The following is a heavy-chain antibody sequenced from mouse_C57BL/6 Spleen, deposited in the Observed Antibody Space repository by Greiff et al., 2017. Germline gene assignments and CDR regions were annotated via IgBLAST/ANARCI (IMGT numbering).Heavy chain of an antibody. Sequence: VQLQQSGPGLVAPSQSLSITCTVSGFSLTSYGVHWVRQPPGKGLEWLVVIWSDGSTTYNSALKSRLSISKDNSKSQVVLKMNSLQTDDTAMYYCARTAGDYDAWFAYWGQGTLVTVSA. CDR2: IWSDGST. D-gene: IGHD2-4*01. CDR1: GFSLTSYG. J-gene: IGHJ3*01. CDR3: ARTAGDYDAWFAY. V-gene: IGHV2-6*03.